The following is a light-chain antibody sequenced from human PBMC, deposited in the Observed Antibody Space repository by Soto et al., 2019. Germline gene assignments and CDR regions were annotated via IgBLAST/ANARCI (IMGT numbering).Light chain of an antibody. CDR2: GAS. J-gene: IGKJ5*01. V-gene: IGKV3-15*01. CDR1: HSVNIN. CDR3: QQYNSWSPIT. Sequence: IVITQFPATLSVSPRDRSNLSCRACHSVNINLASYQQNPGQAPRLLIFGASSRANGIPARFSGSGSGTEFTLTISSLQSEDFAVYYCQQYNSWSPITFGQGTRLEI.